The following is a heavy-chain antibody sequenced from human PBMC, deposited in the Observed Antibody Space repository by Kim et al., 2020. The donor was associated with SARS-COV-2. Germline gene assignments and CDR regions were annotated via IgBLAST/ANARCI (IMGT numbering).Heavy chain of an antibody. V-gene: IGHV1-8*01. Sequence: ASVKVSCKASGYTFTSYDINWVRQATGQGLEWMGWMNPNSGNKGYAQKFQGRVTMTRNTSISTAYMELSSLRSEDKAVYYCARSLYCSSTSCSGDYWGQGTLVTVSS. CDR1: GYTFTSYD. CDR2: MNPNSGNK. J-gene: IGHJ4*02. CDR3: ARSLYCSSTSCSGDY. D-gene: IGHD2-2*01.